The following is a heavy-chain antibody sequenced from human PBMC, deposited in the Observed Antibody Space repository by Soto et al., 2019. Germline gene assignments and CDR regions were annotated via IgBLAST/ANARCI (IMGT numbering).Heavy chain of an antibody. D-gene: IGHD2-15*01. J-gene: IGHJ5*02. CDR1: GGTFNSYT. CDR3: ARALGYCSGGRCLDIDR. V-gene: IGHV1-69*02. Sequence: QVQLVQSGAEVKKPGSSVKVSCKASGGTFNSYTISWVRQAPGQGLEWMGRIIPILGIANYAQKFQGSVTITADESTSTAYMELSSLRSEDTAVYYCARALGYCSGGRCLDIDRWGQGTLVTVSS. CDR2: IIPILGIA.